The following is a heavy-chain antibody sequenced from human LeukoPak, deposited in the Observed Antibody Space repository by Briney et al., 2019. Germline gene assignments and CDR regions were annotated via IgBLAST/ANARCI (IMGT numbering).Heavy chain of an antibody. J-gene: IGHJ4*02. CDR3: ARAVGATHFDY. V-gene: IGHV3-7*04. Sequence: PGGSLRLSCAASGFTFSSYWMSWVRQAPGKGLEWVANIKQDGSEKFYVDSVKGRFTIYRDNDKNSLCLQMNSLRAEDTAVYYCARAVGATHFDYWGQGILVTVSS. CDR2: IKQDGSEK. D-gene: IGHD1-26*01. CDR1: GFTFSSYW.